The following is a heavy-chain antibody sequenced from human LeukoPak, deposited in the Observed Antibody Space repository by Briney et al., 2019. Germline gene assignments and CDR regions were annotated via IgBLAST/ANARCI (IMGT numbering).Heavy chain of an antibody. V-gene: IGHV3-7*01. D-gene: IGHD3-10*01. CDR2: IKEDGIEK. J-gene: IGHJ4*02. CDR3: ARAIDYYGSGSYSDY. Sequence: GGSLRLSCEASGFTFGTYWMTWVRQAPGKGLEWVASIKEDGIEKHYDDSVKGRFTISRDNAKNSLYLQMNSLRAEDTAVYYCARAIDYYGSGSYSDYWGQGTLVTVSS. CDR1: GFTFGTYW.